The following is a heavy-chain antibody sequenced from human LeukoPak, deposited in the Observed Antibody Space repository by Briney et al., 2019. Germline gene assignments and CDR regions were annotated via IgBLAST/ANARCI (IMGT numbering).Heavy chain of an antibody. CDR3: ASGIYNYATPFDY. J-gene: IGHJ4*02. Sequence: ASVKVSCKASGYTLSAYYMHWVRQAPGQGLEWMGWINPNSGGTNYAQQFQGRFTMTRDTSITTVYMELSRLRSDDTAVYYCASGIYNYATPFDYWGQGTLVTVSS. CDR2: INPNSGGT. CDR1: GYTLSAYY. D-gene: IGHD2-15*01. V-gene: IGHV1-2*02.